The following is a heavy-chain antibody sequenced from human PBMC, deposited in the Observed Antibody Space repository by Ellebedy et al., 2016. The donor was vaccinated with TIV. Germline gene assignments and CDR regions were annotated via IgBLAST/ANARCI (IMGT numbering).Heavy chain of an antibody. V-gene: IGHV1-24*01. CDR2: FDPEDCET. CDR1: GDTLTELS. D-gene: IGHD3-22*01. J-gene: IGHJ4*02. Sequence: AASVKVSCKVSGDTLTELSMHWVRQAPGKGLEWIGTFDPEDCETIYAQKFQGRITMARDTSTTTVYMELSSLRSEDTAVYYCARDSYDSSGFDCWGQGTLVTVSS. CDR3: ARDSYDSSGFDC.